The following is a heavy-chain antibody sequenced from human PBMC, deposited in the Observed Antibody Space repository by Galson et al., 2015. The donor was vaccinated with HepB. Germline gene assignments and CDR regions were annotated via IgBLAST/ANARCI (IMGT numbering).Heavy chain of an antibody. V-gene: IGHV4-4*07. Sequence: LSLTCTVSGGSISSYYWSWIRQPAGKGLEWIGRIYTSGSTNYNPSLKSRVTMSVDTSKNQFSLKLSSVTAADTAVYYCARERVGATTRFYYYYGMDVWGQGTTVTVSS. D-gene: IGHD1-26*01. J-gene: IGHJ6*02. CDR3: ARERVGATTRFYYYYGMDV. CDR2: IYTSGST. CDR1: GGSISSYY.